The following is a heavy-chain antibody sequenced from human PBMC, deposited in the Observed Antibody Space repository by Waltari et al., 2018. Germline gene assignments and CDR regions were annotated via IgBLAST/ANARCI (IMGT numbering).Heavy chain of an antibody. D-gene: IGHD1-1*01. CDR3: ARGNTKDVAFDI. J-gene: IGHJ3*02. Sequence: QVPLVQSGAEVKKPGASVKVSCQASGYTYTSYDIHWVRQATGQGLEWMGWMNPNSGNTGYAQKFQGRVTMTRNTSISTAYMELSSLRSEDTAVYYCARGNTKDVAFDIWGQGTMVTVSS. V-gene: IGHV1-8*01. CDR1: GYTYTSYD. CDR2: MNPNSGNT.